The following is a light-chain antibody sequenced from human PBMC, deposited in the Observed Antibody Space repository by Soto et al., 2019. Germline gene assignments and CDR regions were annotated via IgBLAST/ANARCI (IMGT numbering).Light chain of an antibody. Sequence: SYELTQPPSVSVAPGKTARITCGGNNIGSKSVHWYQQKPGQAPVLVIYYDSDRPSGIPERFSGSNSGNTATLTISRVEAGDEADYSCQVWDSSSDVVFGGGTKRTVL. V-gene: IGLV3-21*04. J-gene: IGLJ2*01. CDR2: YDS. CDR3: QVWDSSSDVV. CDR1: NIGSKS.